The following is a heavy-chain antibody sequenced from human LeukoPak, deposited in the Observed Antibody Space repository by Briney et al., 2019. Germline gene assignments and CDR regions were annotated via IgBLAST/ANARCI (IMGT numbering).Heavy chain of an antibody. Sequence: SETLSLTCTVPGGSISSSSYYWGWIRQPPGKGLEWIGSIYYSGSTYYNPSLKSRVTISVDTSKNQFSLKLSSVTAADTAVYYCARFPARGDIVVVPAASDAFDIWGQGTMVTVSS. CDR3: ARFPARGDIVVVPAASDAFDI. D-gene: IGHD2-2*01. CDR1: GGSISSSSYY. CDR2: IYYSGST. J-gene: IGHJ3*02. V-gene: IGHV4-39*01.